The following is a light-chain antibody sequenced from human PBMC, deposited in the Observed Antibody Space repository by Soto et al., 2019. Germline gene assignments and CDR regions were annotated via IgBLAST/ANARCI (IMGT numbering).Light chain of an antibody. CDR2: EVT. Sequence: QSVLTQPPSVSGSPGQSVTISCTGTSSDVGSFNRVSWYQQPPGTAPKLIIYEVTNRPSGVPVRFSGSKSANMASLTISGLQAEDEADYYCASYTTGRVWVFGGGTQLTVL. V-gene: IGLV2-18*02. CDR1: SSDVGSFNR. J-gene: IGLJ3*02. CDR3: ASYTTGRVWV.